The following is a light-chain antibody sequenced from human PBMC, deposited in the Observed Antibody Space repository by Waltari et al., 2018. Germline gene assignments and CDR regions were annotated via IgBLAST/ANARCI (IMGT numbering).Light chain of an antibody. CDR3: QQSYSTPPG. J-gene: IGKJ5*01. Sequence: DIQMTQSPSSLSASVGDRVTITCRASQSISSYLNWYQQKPGKVPKLLIYAASSLQSGVPSRFSGSGSGTDFTLTISSLQPEDFATYYCQQSYSTPPGFGQGTRLEIK. CDR1: QSISSY. CDR2: AAS. V-gene: IGKV1-39*01.